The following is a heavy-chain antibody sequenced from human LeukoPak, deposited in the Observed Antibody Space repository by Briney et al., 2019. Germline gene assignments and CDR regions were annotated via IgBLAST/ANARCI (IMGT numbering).Heavy chain of an antibody. CDR2: INPNSGGT. J-gene: IGHJ5*02. CDR1: GYTITGYY. D-gene: IGHD3-16*02. CDR3: ARSRFMITFGGVIVMDWFDP. Sequence: ASVKVSCKASGYTITGYYIHWVRQAPGQGLEWMGWINPNSGGTNYAQKFQGRVTMTRDTSISTAYMELSRLRSDDTAVYYCARSRFMITFGGVIVMDWFDPWGQRPLVTVSS. V-gene: IGHV1-2*02.